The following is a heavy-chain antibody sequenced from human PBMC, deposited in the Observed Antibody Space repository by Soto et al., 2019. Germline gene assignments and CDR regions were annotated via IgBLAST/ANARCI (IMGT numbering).Heavy chain of an antibody. CDR3: AKDLYRQLVAHYYFDY. CDR1: GFTFSSYA. Sequence: GGSLRLSCAASGFTFSSYAMSWVRQAPGKGLEWVSAISGSGGSTYYADSVKGRFTISRDNSKNTLYLQMNSLRAEDTAVYYCAKDLYRQLVAHYYFDYWGQGTLVTVS. J-gene: IGHJ4*02. CDR2: ISGSGGST. V-gene: IGHV3-23*01. D-gene: IGHD6-13*01.